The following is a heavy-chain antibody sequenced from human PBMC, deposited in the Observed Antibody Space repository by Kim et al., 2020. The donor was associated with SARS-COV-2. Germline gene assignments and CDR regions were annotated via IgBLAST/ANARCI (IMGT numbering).Heavy chain of an antibody. CDR1: GYTFTSYA. Sequence: ASVKVSCKASGYTFTSYAMHWVRQAPGQRLEWMVWINAGNGNTKYSQKFQGRVTITRDTSASTAYMELSSLRSEDTAVYYCARDRSIAAALYYFDYWGQGTLVTVSS. CDR3: ARDRSIAAALYYFDY. J-gene: IGHJ4*02. CDR2: INAGNGNT. V-gene: IGHV1-3*01. D-gene: IGHD6-13*01.